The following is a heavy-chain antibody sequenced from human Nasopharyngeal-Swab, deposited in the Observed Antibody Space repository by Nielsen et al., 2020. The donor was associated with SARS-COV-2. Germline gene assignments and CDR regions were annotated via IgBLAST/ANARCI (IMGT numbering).Heavy chain of an antibody. V-gene: IGHV3-21*01. J-gene: IGHJ4*02. CDR2: ISGTSSYI. Sequence: GASLAISCAASGFTFSTYGMNWVRQAPGKGLEWVSSISGTSSYIYYADSVKGRFTIPRDNAKNSLYLQMNSLRAEDTAVYYCARGCSSTTCYVSGWGQGTLVTVSS. CDR1: GFTFSTYG. D-gene: IGHD2/OR15-2a*01. CDR3: ARGCSSTTCYVSG.